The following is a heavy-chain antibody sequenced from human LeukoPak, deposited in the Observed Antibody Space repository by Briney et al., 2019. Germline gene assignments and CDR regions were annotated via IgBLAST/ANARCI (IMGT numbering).Heavy chain of an antibody. CDR2: ISGSGGST. Sequence: PGGSLRLSCAASGFTFSSYAMSWVRQAPGKGLERVSAISGSGGSTYYADSVKGRFTIPRDNSKNTLYLQMNSLRAEDTAVYYCAKDSGTGILEDAFDIWGQGTMVTVSS. CDR1: GFTFSSYA. V-gene: IGHV3-23*01. D-gene: IGHD3-10*01. CDR3: AKDSGTGILEDAFDI. J-gene: IGHJ3*02.